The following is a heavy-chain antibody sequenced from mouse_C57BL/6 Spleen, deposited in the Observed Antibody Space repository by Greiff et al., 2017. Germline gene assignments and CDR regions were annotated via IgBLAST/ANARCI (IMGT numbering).Heavy chain of an antibody. CDR3: ARGYGSSYDYYAMDY. V-gene: IGHV3-6*01. CDR1: GYSITSGYY. J-gene: IGHJ4*01. Sequence: EVKLVESGPGLVKPSQSLSLTCSVTGYSITSGYYWNWIRQFPGNKLEWMGYISYDGSNNYNPSLKNRISITRDTSKNQFFLKLNSVTTEDSATYYCARGYGSSYDYYAMDYWGQGTSVTVSS. D-gene: IGHD1-1*01. CDR2: ISYDGSN.